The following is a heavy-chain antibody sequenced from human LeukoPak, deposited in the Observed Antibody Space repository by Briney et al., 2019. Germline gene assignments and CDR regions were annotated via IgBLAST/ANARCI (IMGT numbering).Heavy chain of an antibody. V-gene: IGHV4-39*01. CDR1: GGSISSGSYF. CDR2: INYRGST. D-gene: IGHD6-19*01. Sequence: KPSETLSLTCTVSGGSISSGSYFWIWIRQPPGMGLEWIGSINYRGSTYYNPSLKSRVTISVGTSKNQFSLKLSSVTAADSALYYCARQIAVAGEWAFDIWGQGTMVTVSS. J-gene: IGHJ3*02. CDR3: ARQIAVAGEWAFDI.